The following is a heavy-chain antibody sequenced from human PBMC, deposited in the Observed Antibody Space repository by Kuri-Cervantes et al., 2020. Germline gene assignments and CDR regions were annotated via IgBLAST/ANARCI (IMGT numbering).Heavy chain of an antibody. V-gene: IGHV3-7*01. J-gene: IGHJ4*02. CDR3: ARVRATLDY. CDR1: GFTFSSYW. Sequence: ETLSLTCAASGFTFSSYWMSWVRQAPGKGLEWVANIKQDGSEKYYVDSVKGRFTTSRDNAKNSLYLQMNSLRAEDTAVYYCARVRATLDYWGQGTLVTVSS. D-gene: IGHD1-26*01. CDR2: IKQDGSEK.